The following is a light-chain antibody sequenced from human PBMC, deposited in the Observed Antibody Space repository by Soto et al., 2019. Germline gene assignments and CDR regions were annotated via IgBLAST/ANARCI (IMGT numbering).Light chain of an antibody. V-gene: IGKV3-15*01. Sequence: EIVITQYAATVSVSPGERATLSCRASQGVRGNLAWYQQKPGQAPRLLIYVTSTRAAGVPARFSGSASGTEFTLTICSLQSEDFAVYYCQQYNDLRPTFGQGTKVDIK. CDR3: QQYNDLRPT. CDR1: QGVRGN. CDR2: VTS. J-gene: IGKJ1*01.